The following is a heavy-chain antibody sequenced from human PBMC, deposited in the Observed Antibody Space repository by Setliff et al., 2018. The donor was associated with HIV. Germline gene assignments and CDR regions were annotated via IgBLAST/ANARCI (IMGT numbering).Heavy chain of an antibody. CDR2: IYYSEST. Sequence: SETLSLTCTVSGGSISSSSYYWGWIRQPPGKGLEWIGSIYYSESTSYNPSLKSRVTISVDTSKNQFSLKLTSVTAADTAVYYCARDIWAYGLMGSWGQGTLVTVSS. V-gene: IGHV4-39*07. J-gene: IGHJ5*02. CDR1: GGSISSSSYY. CDR3: ARDIWAYGLMGS. D-gene: IGHD4-17*01.